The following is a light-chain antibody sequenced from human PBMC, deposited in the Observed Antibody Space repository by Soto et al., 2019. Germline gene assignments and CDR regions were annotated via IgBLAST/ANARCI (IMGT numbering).Light chain of an antibody. CDR2: WAS. V-gene: IGKV4-1*01. CDR3: QQYYSIPWT. J-gene: IGKJ1*01. Sequence: DIVMTQSPVSLAVSLGERATINCKSSQRVLYSSNNKNYLAWYQQKPGQPPKLLIYWASTRESGVPDRFSGSGSGTDFTLTISSLQAEDVAVYYCQQYYSIPWTYGQGTKVDIK. CDR1: QRVLYSSNNKNY.